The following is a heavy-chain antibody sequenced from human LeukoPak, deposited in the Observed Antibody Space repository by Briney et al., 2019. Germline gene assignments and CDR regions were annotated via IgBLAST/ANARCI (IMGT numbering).Heavy chain of an antibody. CDR3: ARGRRAAAGSNDY. CDR2: INHSGST. D-gene: IGHD6-13*01. J-gene: IGHJ4*02. V-gene: IGHV4-34*01. Sequence: SETLSLTCAVYGGSFNGYYWSWIRQPPGKGLEWIGEINHSGSTNYNPSLKSRVTISVDTSKNQFSLKLSSVTAADTAVYYCARGRRAAAGSNDYWGQGTLVTVSS. CDR1: GGSFNGYY.